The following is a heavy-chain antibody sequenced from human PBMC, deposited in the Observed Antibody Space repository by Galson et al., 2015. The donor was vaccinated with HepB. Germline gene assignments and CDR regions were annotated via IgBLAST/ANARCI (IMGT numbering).Heavy chain of an antibody. CDR2: IRGKPNSYAT. V-gene: IGHV3-73*01. J-gene: IGHJ4*02. CDR1: GFIFSDSA. Sequence: SLRLSCAASGFIFSDSAMHWVRQSSGKGLEWVGRIRGKPNSYATAYSASVRGRFTISRDDSNNTAYLQMSSLKTGDTAVYYCARKFYSGSGGYYEYWGQGTLVTVSS. CDR3: ARKFYSGSGGYYEY. D-gene: IGHD3-10*01.